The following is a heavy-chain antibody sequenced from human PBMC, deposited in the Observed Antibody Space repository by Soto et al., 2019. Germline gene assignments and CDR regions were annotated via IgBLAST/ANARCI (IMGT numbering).Heavy chain of an antibody. CDR3: ATYYFGWGSYYRFDN. J-gene: IGHJ4*02. CDR1: GYAFSFG. Sequence: EASVKVSCKASGYAFSFGFSWVRQAPGQGLEWMGWISASDGSTNSAQKFRGRISLTTDTSTNTAYLDLLSLTSDDTAVYFCATYYFGWGSYYRFDNWGQGTLVTVSS. V-gene: IGHV1-18*01. CDR2: ISASDGST. D-gene: IGHD3-10*01.